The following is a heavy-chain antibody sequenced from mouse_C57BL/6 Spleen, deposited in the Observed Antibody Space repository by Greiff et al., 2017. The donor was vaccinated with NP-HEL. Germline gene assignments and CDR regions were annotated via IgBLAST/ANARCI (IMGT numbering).Heavy chain of an antibody. CDR3: ARCDSHYFDY. V-gene: IGHV1-19*01. J-gene: IGHJ2*01. Sequence: VQLQQSGPVLVKPGASVKMSCKASGYTFTDYYMNWVKQSHGKSLEWIGVINPYNGGTSYNQKFKGKATLTVDKSSSTAYMELNSLTSEDSAVYYCARCDSHYFDYWGQGTTLTVSS. CDR1: GYTFTDYY. CDR2: INPYNGGT.